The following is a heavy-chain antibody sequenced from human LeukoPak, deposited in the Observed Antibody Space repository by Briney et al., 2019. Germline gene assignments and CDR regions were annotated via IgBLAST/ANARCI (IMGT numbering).Heavy chain of an antibody. CDR1: GFTFSSYS. CDR2: IRSSSSYI. CDR3: AKQYSSGYSSDAFDI. V-gene: IGHV3-21*01. D-gene: IGHD3-22*01. Sequence: KTGWSLRLSCAASGFTFSSYSMNWVRQAPGQGLEWVSSIRSSSSYIYYADSVKGRFTISRDNAKNSLYLQMNSLRAEDTAVYYCAKQYSSGYSSDAFDIWGQGTMVTVSS. J-gene: IGHJ3*02.